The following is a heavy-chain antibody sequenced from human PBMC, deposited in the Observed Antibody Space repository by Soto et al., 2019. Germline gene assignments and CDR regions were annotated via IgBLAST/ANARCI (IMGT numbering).Heavy chain of an antibody. CDR1: GYSVSSNSAA. D-gene: IGHD1-7*01. CDR2: TYYRSKWYN. Sequence: SHTLSLTCVISGYSVSSNSAALNWIRQSPSRGLEWLGRTYYRSKWYNDYAVSVKSRITINPDTSKNQFSLQLNSVTPEDTAVYYCARELELLDNWFDPWGQGTLVTVSS. V-gene: IGHV6-1*01. J-gene: IGHJ5*02. CDR3: ARELELLDNWFDP.